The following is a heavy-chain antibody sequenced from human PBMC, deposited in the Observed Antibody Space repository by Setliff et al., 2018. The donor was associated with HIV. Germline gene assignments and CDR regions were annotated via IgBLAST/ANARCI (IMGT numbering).Heavy chain of an antibody. CDR2: MFVGESP. CDR1: GGSISSYY. V-gene: IGHV4-4*07. D-gene: IGHD3-22*01. CDR3: ARVRLTMIMMVDYFDQ. Sequence: PSETLSLTCSVSGGSISSYYWSWIRQPAGKGLEWVGRMFVGESPNYNPSLKSRLSISVDTPKNQFSLKLSSVTAADTAVYYCARVRLTMIMMVDYFDQWGQGTLVTVSS. J-gene: IGHJ4*02.